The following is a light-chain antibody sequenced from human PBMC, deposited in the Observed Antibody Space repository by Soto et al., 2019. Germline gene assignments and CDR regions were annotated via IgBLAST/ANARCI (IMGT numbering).Light chain of an antibody. V-gene: IGKV3-15*01. J-gene: IGKJ1*01. CDR1: QSVSSN. CDR2: GAS. Sequence: EIVLTQSPATLSVSPGERATLSCRASQSVSSNLAWYQQMPGQAPRLLIYGASTRATGLPARFSGSGSGTEFTLTISNLQTEDFAVYYCQQYNKWPRTFGQGTKV. CDR3: QQYNKWPRT.